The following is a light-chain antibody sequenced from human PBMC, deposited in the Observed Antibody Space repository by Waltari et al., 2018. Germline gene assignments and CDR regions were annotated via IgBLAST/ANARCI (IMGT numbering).Light chain of an antibody. V-gene: IGKV3-20*01. CDR3: QKYGTRPAT. CDR2: DAS. J-gene: IGKJ1*01. Sequence: EIVLTQSPASLSLSPGDRATLSCRASPSVGRNLAGYQQRPGQAPRPLIYDASGRATGMPDRCSGGGSGTDFSLTISRLEPEDFAVYYCQKYGTRPATFGQGTKVEVK. CDR1: PSVGRN.